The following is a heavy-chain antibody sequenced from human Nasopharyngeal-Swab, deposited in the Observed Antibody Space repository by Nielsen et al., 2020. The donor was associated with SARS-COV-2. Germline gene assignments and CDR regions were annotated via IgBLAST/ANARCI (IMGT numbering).Heavy chain of an antibody. J-gene: IGHJ3*02. CDR2: IYYSGST. V-gene: IGHV4-59*01. CDR1: GGSISSYY. D-gene: IGHD2-21*01. Sequence: SETLSLTCTVSGGSISSYYWSWIRQPPGKGLEWIGYIYYSGSTNYNPSLKSRVTISVDTSKNQFSLKLSSVTAADTAVYYCARAAVVIGDAFDIWGQGTMVTVSS. CDR3: ARAAVVIGDAFDI.